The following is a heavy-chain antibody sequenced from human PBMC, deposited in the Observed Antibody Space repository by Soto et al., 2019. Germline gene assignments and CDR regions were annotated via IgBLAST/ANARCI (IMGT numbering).Heavy chain of an antibody. J-gene: IGHJ4*02. Sequence: GGSLRLSCAASGFTFSSYWMHWVRQAPGKGLVWVSRINSDGSSTSYADSVKGRFTISRDNAKNTLYLQMNSLRAEDTAVYYCARVFRGAKVTIDYWGQGTLVTVSS. V-gene: IGHV3-74*01. CDR1: GFTFSSYW. CDR2: INSDGSST. D-gene: IGHD4-17*01. CDR3: ARVFRGAKVTIDY.